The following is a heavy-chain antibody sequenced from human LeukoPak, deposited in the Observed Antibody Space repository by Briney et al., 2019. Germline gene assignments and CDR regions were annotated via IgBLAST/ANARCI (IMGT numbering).Heavy chain of an antibody. CDR2: ISAYNGNT. CDR3: ARALYYDSSGLQTNNWFDP. J-gene: IGHJ5*02. V-gene: IGHV1-18*01. Sequence: ASVKVSCKASGYTFTSYGISWVRQAPGQGLEWMGWISAYNGNTNYAQKLQGRVTMTTDTSTSTAHMELRSLRSDDTAVYYCARALYYDSSGLQTNNWFDPWGQGTLVTVSS. CDR1: GYTFTSYG. D-gene: IGHD3-22*01.